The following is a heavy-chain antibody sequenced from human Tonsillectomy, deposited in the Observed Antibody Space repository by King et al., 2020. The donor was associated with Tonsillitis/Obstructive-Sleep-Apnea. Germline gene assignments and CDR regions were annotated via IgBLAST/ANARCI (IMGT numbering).Heavy chain of an antibody. V-gene: IGHV4-31*03. CDR3: ASVPGAARNYYDYYMDV. D-gene: IGHD6-6*01. J-gene: IGHJ6*03. CDR1: GGSISSGNYY. Sequence: VQLQESGPGLVKPSQTLSLTCTVSGGSISSGNYYWSWIRQHPVKGLEWIGDIYDSGSTNYNASLKSRVTISVDTSKNQFSLKLSSVTAADTAVYYCASVPGAARNYYDYYMDVWGKGTTVTVSS. CDR2: IYDSGST.